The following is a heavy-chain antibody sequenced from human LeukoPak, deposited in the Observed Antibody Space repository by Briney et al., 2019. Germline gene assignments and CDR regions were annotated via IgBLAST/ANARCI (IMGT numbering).Heavy chain of an antibody. CDR3: ARDPESSSFDL. CDR1: GFSFSTYW. V-gene: IGHV3-7*01. CDR2: IDQGGSVR. D-gene: IGHD6-13*01. J-gene: IGHJ4*02. Sequence: PGGSLRLSCAASGFSFSTYWMSWVRQTPEKGLEFVANIDQGGSVRNYMDSLKGRCTISRDNAKKSLYLEMNSLRADDTAVYYCARDPESSSFDLWGRGALVTVSS.